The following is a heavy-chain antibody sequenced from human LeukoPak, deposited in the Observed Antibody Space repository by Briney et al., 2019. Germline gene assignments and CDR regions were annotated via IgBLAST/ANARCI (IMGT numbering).Heavy chain of an antibody. CDR3: AREMMATINARFDY. V-gene: IGHV1-69*04. CDR1: GGTFSSYA. CDR2: IIPILGIA. Sequence: GASVKVSCKASGGTFSSYAISWVRQAPGQGLEWMGRIIPILGIANYAQKFQGRVTITADKSTSTAYMELSSLRSEDTAVYYCAREMMATINARFDYWGQGTLVTVSS. D-gene: IGHD5-12*01. J-gene: IGHJ4*02.